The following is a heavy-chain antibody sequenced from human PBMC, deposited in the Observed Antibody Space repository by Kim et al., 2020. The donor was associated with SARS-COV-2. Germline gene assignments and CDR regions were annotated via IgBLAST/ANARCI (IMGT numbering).Heavy chain of an antibody. CDR3: VRGLGDY. Sequence: GGSLRLSCAASGFTISSYWMHWVRQAPGKGLVWVSRINSDGNMITYADSVKGRLTVSRDYGRNTLYLQMNSLRAEDTAVYYCVRGLGDYWGQGTLVTVSS. CDR1: GFTISSYW. CDR2: INSDGNMI. D-gene: IGHD3-16*01. J-gene: IGHJ4*02. V-gene: IGHV3-74*03.